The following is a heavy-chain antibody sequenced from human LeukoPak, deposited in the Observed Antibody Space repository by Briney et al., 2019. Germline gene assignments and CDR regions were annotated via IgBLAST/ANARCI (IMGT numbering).Heavy chain of an antibody. CDR1: GFTFSTDE. J-gene: IGHJ4*02. CDR3: ARGYTYGLDF. V-gene: IGHV3-48*03. Sequence: PGGSLRLSCAASGFTFSTDEMNWVRQAPGKGLEWVSYISSSGSTIYYADSVKGRFTISRHNAKNSLYLQMNSLRAEDTAIYYCARGYTYGLDFWGQGTLVTVST. D-gene: IGHD5-18*01. CDR2: ISSSGSTI.